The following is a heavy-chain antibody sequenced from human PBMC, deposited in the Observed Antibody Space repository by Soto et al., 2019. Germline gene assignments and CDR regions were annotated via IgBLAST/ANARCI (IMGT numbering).Heavy chain of an antibody. D-gene: IGHD2-15*01. CDR1: GYTFTSYG. CDR3: AREYCSGGSCLRSYYYYGMDV. CDR2: ISAYNGNT. J-gene: IGHJ6*02. V-gene: IGHV1-18*01. Sequence: ASVKVSCKASGYTFTSYGISWVRQAPGQGLEWMGWISAYNGNTNYAQKLQGRVTMTTDTSTSTAYMELRSLRSDDTAVYYCAREYCSGGSCLRSYYYYGMDVWGQGTTVTVYS.